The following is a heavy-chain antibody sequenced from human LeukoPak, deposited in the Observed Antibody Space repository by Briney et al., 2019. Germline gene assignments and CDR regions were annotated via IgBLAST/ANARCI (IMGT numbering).Heavy chain of an antibody. CDR1: GVSFSSYY. V-gene: IGHV4-34*01. D-gene: IGHD3-16*01. CDR3: ARGRGYDY. J-gene: IGHJ4*02. Sequence: SESVSLTCAVYGVSFSSYYWSWIRQPPGKGLEWIGEINHSGSTNYNPSLKSRVTISVDTSKNQFSLKLSSVTAADTAVYYCARGRGYDYWGQGTLVPVSS. CDR2: INHSGST.